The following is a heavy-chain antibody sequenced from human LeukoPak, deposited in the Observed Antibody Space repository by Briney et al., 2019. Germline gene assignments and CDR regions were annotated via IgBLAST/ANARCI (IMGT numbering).Heavy chain of an antibody. V-gene: IGHV1-69*01. CDR1: GGTFSSYA. J-gene: IGHJ3*01. CDR3: ATISRGIAVDHDAFDV. CDR2: IIPIFGTA. D-gene: IGHD6-19*01. Sequence: ASVKVSCKASGGTFSSYAISWVRQAPGQGLEWMGGIIPIFGTANYAQKFQGRVTITADESTSTAYMELSSLRSEDTAVYYCATISRGIAVDHDAFDVWAKGQWSPSLQ.